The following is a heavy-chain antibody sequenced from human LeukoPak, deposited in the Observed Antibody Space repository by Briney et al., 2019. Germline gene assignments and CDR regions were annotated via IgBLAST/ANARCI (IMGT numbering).Heavy chain of an antibody. CDR2: IYSGGST. D-gene: IGHD5-12*01. CDR1: GFTVSSNY. V-gene: IGHV3-53*01. Sequence: GGSLRLSCAASGFTVSSNYMSWVRQAPGKGLEWVSVIYSGGSTYYADSVKGRFTISRDNSKNTLYLQMNSLRAEDTAVYYCARDTGYSCWADAFDIWGQGTMVTVSS. J-gene: IGHJ3*02. CDR3: ARDTGYSCWADAFDI.